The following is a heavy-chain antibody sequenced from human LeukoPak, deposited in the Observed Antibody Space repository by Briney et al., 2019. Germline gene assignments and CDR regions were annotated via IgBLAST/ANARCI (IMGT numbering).Heavy chain of an antibody. CDR3: ATGWVFDY. D-gene: IGHD5-24*01. CDR2: FDPEDGET. J-gene: IGHJ4*02. V-gene: IGHV1-24*01. Sequence: ASVKVSCKASGGTFSSYAISWVRQAPGQGLEWMGGFDPEDGETIYAQKFQGRVTMTEDTSTDTAYMELSSLRSEDTAVYYCATGWVFDYWGQGTLVTVSS. CDR1: GGTFSSYA.